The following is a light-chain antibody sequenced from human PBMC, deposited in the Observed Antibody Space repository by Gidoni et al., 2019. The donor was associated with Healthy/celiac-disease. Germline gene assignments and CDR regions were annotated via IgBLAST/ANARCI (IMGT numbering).Light chain of an antibody. CDR2: RNN. Sequence: QSVLTHPPSASRTPGQRATISCSGSRSNIGSNYVYWYQQLPGTAPKLLIYRNNQRPSGVPVRFSGSKSGTSASLAISGLRAEDEADYYCAAWDDSLSVVFGGGTKLTVL. CDR1: RSNIGSNY. V-gene: IGLV1-47*01. CDR3: AAWDDSLSVV. J-gene: IGLJ2*01.